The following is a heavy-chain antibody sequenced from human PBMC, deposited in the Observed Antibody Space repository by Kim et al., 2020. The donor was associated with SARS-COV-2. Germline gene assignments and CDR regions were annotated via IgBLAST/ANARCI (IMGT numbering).Heavy chain of an antibody. Sequence: ASVKVSCKASGYTFTSYDINWVRQATGQGLEWMGWMNPNSGNTGYAQKFQGRVTMTRNTSISTAYMELSSLRSEDTAVYYCARGPYYDFWSGYTSHREYYYYYYGMDVWGQGTTVTVSS. CDR1: GYTFTSYD. D-gene: IGHD3-3*01. CDR3: ARGPYYDFWSGYTSHREYYYYYYGMDV. V-gene: IGHV1-8*01. J-gene: IGHJ6*02. CDR2: MNPNSGNT.